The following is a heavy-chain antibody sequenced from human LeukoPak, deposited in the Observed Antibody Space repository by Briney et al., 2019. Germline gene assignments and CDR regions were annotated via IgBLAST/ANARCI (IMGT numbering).Heavy chain of an antibody. J-gene: IGHJ4*02. V-gene: IGHV3-23*01. CDR1: GFTSGFTFSSYA. Sequence: GSLRLSCAASGFTSGFTFSSYAMSWVRQAPGKGLEWVSAISGSGGSTYCADSVKGRFTISRDNSKSTLYLQMHSLRPGDTAVYYCVREDTPATANYWGQGTLVTISS. CDR2: ISGSGGST. CDR3: VREDTPATANY. D-gene: IGHD2-21*02.